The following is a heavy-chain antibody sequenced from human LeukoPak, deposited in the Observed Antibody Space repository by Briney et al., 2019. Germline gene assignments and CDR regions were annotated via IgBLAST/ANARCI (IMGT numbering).Heavy chain of an antibody. D-gene: IGHD6-13*01. V-gene: IGHV1-18*01. CDR2: ISAYNGNR. CDR3: ARDLGYSSSWYNWFDP. CDR1: GYTFTSYG. Sequence: GASVKVSCKASGYTFTSYGISWVRQAPGQGLEWMGWISAYNGNRNYAQKLQGRVTMTTDTSTSTAYMELRSLRSDDTAVYYCARDLGYSSSWYNWFDPWGQGTLVTVSS. J-gene: IGHJ5*02.